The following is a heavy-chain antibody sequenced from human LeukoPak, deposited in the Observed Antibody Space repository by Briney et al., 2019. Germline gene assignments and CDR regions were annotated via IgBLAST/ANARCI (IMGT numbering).Heavy chain of an antibody. CDR1: GFTFDDYA. D-gene: IGHD1-1*01. J-gene: IGHJ6*03. CDR2: ISWNSGSI. CDR3: ARKYRDYMDV. V-gene: IGHV3-9*01. Sequence: PGGSLRLSCAASGFTFDDYAMHWVRQAPGKGLEWVSGISWNSGSIGYADSVKGRFTISRDNAKNSLYLQMNSLRAEDTALYYCARKYRDYMDVWGKGTTVTISS.